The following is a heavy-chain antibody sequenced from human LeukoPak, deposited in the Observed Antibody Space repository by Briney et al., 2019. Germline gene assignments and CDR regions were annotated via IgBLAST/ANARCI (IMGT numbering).Heavy chain of an antibody. Sequence: GGSLRLSCAASGLTFSSYSMNWVRQAPGKGLECVSYISSSSSTIYYADSVRGRFTISRDNAKNSLFLQMNSLRAEDTAVYYCARAAVTSSYYYYYYMDVWGKGSTVTVSS. CDR3: ARAAVTSSYYYYYYMDV. J-gene: IGHJ6*03. CDR2: ISSSSSTI. CDR1: GLTFSSYS. D-gene: IGHD2-21*02. V-gene: IGHV3-48*01.